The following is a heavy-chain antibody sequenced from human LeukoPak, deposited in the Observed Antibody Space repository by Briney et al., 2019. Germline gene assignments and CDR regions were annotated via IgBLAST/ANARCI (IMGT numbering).Heavy chain of an antibody. CDR3: ASPSGSYYGYYYYGMDV. CDR1: GGTFSSYA. V-gene: IGHV1-69*13. J-gene: IGHJ6*02. CDR2: IIPIFGTA. D-gene: IGHD1-26*01. Sequence: ASVKVSCKASGGTFSSYAISWVRQAPGQGLEWMGGIIPIFGTANYAQKFQGRVTITADESTSTAYMELSSLRSEDTAVYYCASPSGSYYGYYYYGMDVWGQGTTVTVSS.